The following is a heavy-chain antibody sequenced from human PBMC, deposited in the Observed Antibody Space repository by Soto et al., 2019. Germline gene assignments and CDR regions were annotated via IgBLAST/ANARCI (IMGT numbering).Heavy chain of an antibody. CDR3: ARGPYYYDSSGYYAQFEI. Sequence: PGGSLRLSCAASGFTFSSYWMHWVRQAPGKGLVWVSRINSDGSSTSYADSVKGRFTISRDNAKNTLYLQMNSLRAEDTAVYYCARGPYYYDSSGYYAQFEIWGQGTMVTVSS. CDR1: GFTFSSYW. J-gene: IGHJ3*02. V-gene: IGHV3-74*01. D-gene: IGHD3-22*01. CDR2: INSDGSST.